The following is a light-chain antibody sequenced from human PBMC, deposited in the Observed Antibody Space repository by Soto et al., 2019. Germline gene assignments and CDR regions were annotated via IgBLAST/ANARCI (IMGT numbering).Light chain of an antibody. CDR2: KAS. CDR3: QHYKMYSPWT. V-gene: IGKV1-5*03. J-gene: IGKJ1*01. Sequence: EIQITQSPSTLSGSVGDSFTLTCRASQTISSWLAWYQQKPGKAPKLLIYKASTLKSGVPSRFSGSGSGTEFTLTISSLQPDDFATYYCQHYKMYSPWTFGQGTNVDIK. CDR1: QTISSW.